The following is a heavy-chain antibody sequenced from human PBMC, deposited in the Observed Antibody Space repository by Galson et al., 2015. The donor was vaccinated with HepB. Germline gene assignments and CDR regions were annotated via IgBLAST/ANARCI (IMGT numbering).Heavy chain of an antibody. Sequence: SETLSLTCTVSGGSISGYYWSWIRQPPGKGLEWIGDFYYSGSTYYNPSLKSRVTISVDTSKNQFSLNLSSLTAADTAVYYCARGVNWGYGWYFDLWGRGALVTVSS. V-gene: IGHV4-59*01. CDR2: FYYSGST. D-gene: IGHD7-27*01. CDR3: ARGVNWGYGWYFDL. CDR1: GGSISGYY. J-gene: IGHJ2*01.